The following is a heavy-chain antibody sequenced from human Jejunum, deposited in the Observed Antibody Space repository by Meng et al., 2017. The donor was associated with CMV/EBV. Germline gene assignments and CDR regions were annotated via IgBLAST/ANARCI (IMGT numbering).Heavy chain of an antibody. J-gene: IGHJ3*02. CDR3: ARSRGLSYNDAFDI. Sequence: SGFTVNNYAMHWVRQAPGKGLEWVAISTYDGRHTFYPDSLKGRFTVSRDNSKNALYLQMTGLRPDDAAVYFCARSRGLSYNDAFDIWGQGTVVTVSS. CDR2: STYDGRHT. V-gene: IGHV3-30*04. D-gene: IGHD3-10*01. CDR1: GFTVNNYA.